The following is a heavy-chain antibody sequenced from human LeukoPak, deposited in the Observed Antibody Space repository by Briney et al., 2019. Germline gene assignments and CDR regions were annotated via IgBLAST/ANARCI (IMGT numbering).Heavy chain of an antibody. D-gene: IGHD3-16*01. CDR3: ARDGGDDAFDI. V-gene: IGHV3-7*01. J-gene: IGHJ3*02. Sequence: GGSLRLSCAASGFTFSSYWMSWVCQAPGKGLEWVANIKQDGSEKYYVDSVKGRFTISRDNAKNSLYLQMNSLRAEDTAVYYCARDGGDDAFDIWGQGTMVTVSS. CDR1: GFTFSSYW. CDR2: IKQDGSEK.